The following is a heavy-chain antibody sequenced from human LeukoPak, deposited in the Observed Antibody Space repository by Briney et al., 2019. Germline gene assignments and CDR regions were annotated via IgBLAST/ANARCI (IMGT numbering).Heavy chain of an antibody. CDR2: IRSDGSNK. CDR3: AKPVGAGLDAFDI. V-gene: IGHV3-30*02. Sequence: GGSLRLSCAASGFTFSSYWMTWVRQAPGKGLEWVAFIRSDGSNKYYADSVKGRFTFSRDNSKNTLYLQMNSLRAEDTAVYYCAKPVGAGLDAFDIWGQGTMVIVSS. J-gene: IGHJ3*02. D-gene: IGHD1-26*01. CDR1: GFTFSSYW.